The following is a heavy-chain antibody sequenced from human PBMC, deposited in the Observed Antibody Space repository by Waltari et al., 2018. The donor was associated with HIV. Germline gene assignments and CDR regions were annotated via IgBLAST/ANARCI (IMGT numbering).Heavy chain of an antibody. CDR3: ARCETVVTPFINKYLGLDV. CDR2: ISATGTTI. D-gene: IGHD2-15*01. J-gene: IGHJ6*02. Sequence: EVQFVEFGGKLVQRGCALRLSCSASGSTFSDYRLNWVHQGPGKGLEWVAYISATGTTIFYANSVKGRFTVSRDNVENSLYLDMSSLRAEDTGDYYCARCETVVTPFINKYLGLDVWGPGTTVTVSS. V-gene: IGHV3-48*01. CDR1: GSTFSDYR.